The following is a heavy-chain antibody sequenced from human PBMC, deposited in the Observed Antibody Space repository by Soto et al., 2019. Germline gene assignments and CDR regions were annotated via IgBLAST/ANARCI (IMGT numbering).Heavy chain of an antibody. D-gene: IGHD6-13*01. CDR2: ISDSGAGT. CDR3: AKLRDSSSYY. Sequence: EVQLLESRGGLVQPGGSLRLSCAASGFTFSTYAMIWVRQAPGKGLEWVSAISDSGAGTYYADSVKGRFTISRDNSRNTLYLQMDSLRADDTALYYCAKLRDSSSYYWGQGTLVTVSS. V-gene: IGHV3-23*01. CDR1: GFTFSTYA. J-gene: IGHJ4*02.